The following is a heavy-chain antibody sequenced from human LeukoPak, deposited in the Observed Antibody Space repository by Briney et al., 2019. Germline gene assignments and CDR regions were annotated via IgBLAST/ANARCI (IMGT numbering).Heavy chain of an antibody. CDR2: IYLRGNT. D-gene: IGHD3-10*01. Sequence: SETLSLTCAISGGSISSSNWWTWVRQPPGKGLEWVGEIYLRGNTNYNPSLESRATISVDKSKNQFSLKLSSVTAADTAVYYCARGTAMVRGDPVFDYWGQGTLVTVSS. J-gene: IGHJ4*02. V-gene: IGHV4-4*02. CDR1: GGSISSSNW. CDR3: ARGTAMVRGDPVFDY.